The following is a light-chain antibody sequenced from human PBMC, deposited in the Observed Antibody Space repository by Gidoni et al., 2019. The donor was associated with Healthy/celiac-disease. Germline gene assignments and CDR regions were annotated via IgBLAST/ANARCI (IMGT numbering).Light chain of an antibody. V-gene: IGKV1-5*01. J-gene: IGKJ1*01. Sequence: DIQMTQSPSTLSASVGDRVTITCRASQSISSWLAWYQQKPGKAPNLLIYDASSLESGVPSRFSGSGSGTEFTLTISSLQPDDFATYYCQRYNSYWTFGQGTKVEIK. CDR3: QRYNSYWT. CDR1: QSISSW. CDR2: DAS.